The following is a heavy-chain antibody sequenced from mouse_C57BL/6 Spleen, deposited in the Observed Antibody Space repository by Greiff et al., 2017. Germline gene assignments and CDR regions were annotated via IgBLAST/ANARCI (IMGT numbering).Heavy chain of an antibody. Sequence: VQLQQSGPELVKPGASVKISCKASGYSFTGYYMNWVKQSPEKSLEWIGEINPSTGGTTYNQKFKAKATLTVDKSSSTAYMQLKSLTSEDSAVYYCASPYYYGSQYFDVWGTGTTVTVSS. CDR1: GYSFTGYY. CDR2: INPSTGGT. V-gene: IGHV1-42*01. D-gene: IGHD1-1*01. J-gene: IGHJ1*03. CDR3: ASPYYYGSQYFDV.